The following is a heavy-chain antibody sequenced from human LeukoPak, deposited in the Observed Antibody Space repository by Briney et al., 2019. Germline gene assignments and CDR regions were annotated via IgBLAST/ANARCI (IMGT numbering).Heavy chain of an antibody. J-gene: IGHJ4*02. Sequence: SETLSLTCTVSGGSISSYYWSWIRQPPGKGLEWIGYIYYSGSTNYNPSLKSRVTISVDTSKNQFSLKLSSVTAADTAVYYCARRANGLDYGDYDYFDYWGQGTLVTVSS. D-gene: IGHD4-17*01. CDR2: IYYSGST. V-gene: IGHV4-59*01. CDR1: GGSISSYY. CDR3: ARRANGLDYGDYDYFDY.